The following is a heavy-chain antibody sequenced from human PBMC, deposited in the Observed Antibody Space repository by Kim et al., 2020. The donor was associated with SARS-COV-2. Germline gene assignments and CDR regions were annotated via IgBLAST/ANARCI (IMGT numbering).Heavy chain of an antibody. CDR1: GFTFSSYW. V-gene: IGHV3-74*01. CDR3: AREFLDPAYCGGVCWFFDY. Sequence: GGSLRLSCAASGFTFSSYWMHWVRQAPGKGLVWVSRINSDGSSTSYADSVKGRFTISRDNAKYTLYLQMNSLRTEDTAVYYCAREFLDPAYCGGVCWFFDYWGQGTLVTVSS. J-gene: IGHJ4*02. D-gene: IGHD2-21*02. CDR2: INSDGSST.